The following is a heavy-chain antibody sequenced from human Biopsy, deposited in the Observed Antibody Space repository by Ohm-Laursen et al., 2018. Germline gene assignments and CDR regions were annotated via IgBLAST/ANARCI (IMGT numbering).Heavy chain of an antibody. CDR2: ISPYNDKT. CDR1: CYTFTSYD. D-gene: IGHD2/OR15-2a*01. V-gene: IGHV1-18*01. J-gene: IGHJ4*02. Sequence: GSSVKVSCNASCYTFTSYDISWVRQAPGQGLEWMGWISPYNDKTSYPPKLQDRVTMTADTSTNTAHMELRSLRSDDTAVYYCARVFCTSTTCYGLLDNWGQGTVVTVSS. CDR3: ARVFCTSTTCYGLLDN.